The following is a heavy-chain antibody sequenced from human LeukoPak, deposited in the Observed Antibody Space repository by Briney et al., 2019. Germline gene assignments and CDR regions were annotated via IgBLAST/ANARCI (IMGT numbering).Heavy chain of an antibody. D-gene: IGHD4-23*01. V-gene: IGHV1-2*02. Sequence: ASMKLSCKASGFTFTGYYIHGVRQAPGQGLEWMGWVNPNNGGTNYAQMFQGRVTMTRDTSISTAYMELSRLTSDDTAVYYCARDSYGGNWSLGYWGQGTLVTVSS. J-gene: IGHJ4*02. CDR2: VNPNNGGT. CDR1: GFTFTGYY. CDR3: ARDSYGGNWSLGY.